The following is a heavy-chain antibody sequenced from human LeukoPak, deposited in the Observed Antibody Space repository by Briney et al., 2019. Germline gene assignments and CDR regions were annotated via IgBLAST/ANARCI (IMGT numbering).Heavy chain of an antibody. CDR3: ARSYGSGSYSTYYYYMDV. Sequence: GGSLRLSCAASGFTFSSYGMHWVRQAPGKGLEWVAFIRYDGSNKYYADSVKGRFTISRDNSKNTLYLQMNSLRAEDTAVYYCARSYGSGSYSTYYYYMDVWGKGTTVTVSS. CDR2: IRYDGSNK. J-gene: IGHJ6*03. V-gene: IGHV3-30*02. D-gene: IGHD3-10*01. CDR1: GFTFSSYG.